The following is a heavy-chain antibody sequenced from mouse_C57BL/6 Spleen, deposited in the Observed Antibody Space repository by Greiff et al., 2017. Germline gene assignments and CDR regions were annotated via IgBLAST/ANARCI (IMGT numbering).Heavy chain of an antibody. CDR3: ARIAGDSSGYDAMDY. CDR2: IWWDDDK. Sequence: QVTLKVPGPGILQPSQSLSLTCSFSGFSLSTFGMGVGWIRQPSGKGLEWLAHIWWDDDKYYNPALKSRPTISKDTSKNQVFLKIANVATADTATYYCARIAGDSSGYDAMDYWGQRTSVTVSS. V-gene: IGHV8-8*01. CDR1: GFSLSTFGMG. D-gene: IGHD3-2*02. J-gene: IGHJ4*01.